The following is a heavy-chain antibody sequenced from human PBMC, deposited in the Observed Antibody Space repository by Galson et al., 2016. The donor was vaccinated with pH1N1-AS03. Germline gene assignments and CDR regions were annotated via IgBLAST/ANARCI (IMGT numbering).Heavy chain of an antibody. D-gene: IGHD2/OR15-2a*01. CDR3: ASDRYRDTSTDFYESAY. CDR2: IISLSGTT. V-gene: IGHV1-69*13. Sequence: SVKVSCKASGGTFATFAVSWVRQARGQGLEWMGGIISLSGTTNYAQKFQGRLTITADDSTGTASKELSSLTSDDTAVYYCASDRYRDTSTDFYESAYWGQGTLVTVSS. J-gene: IGHJ4*02. CDR1: GGTFATFA.